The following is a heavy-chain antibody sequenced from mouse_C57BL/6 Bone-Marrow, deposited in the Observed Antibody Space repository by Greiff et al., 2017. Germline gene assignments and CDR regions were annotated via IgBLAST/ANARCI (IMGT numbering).Heavy chain of an antibody. Sequence: VQLQQSGAELARPGASVKLSCKASGYTFTSYGISWVKQRTGQGLEWIGEIYPRDGSTKYNEKFKGKATLTADKSSSTAYMQLNSLTSEDSAVYFCAGGSSYDRYFDVWGTGTTVTVSS. V-gene: IGHV1-81*01. CDR1: GYTFTSYG. D-gene: IGHD1-1*01. CDR3: AGGSSYDRYFDV. CDR2: IYPRDGST. J-gene: IGHJ1*03.